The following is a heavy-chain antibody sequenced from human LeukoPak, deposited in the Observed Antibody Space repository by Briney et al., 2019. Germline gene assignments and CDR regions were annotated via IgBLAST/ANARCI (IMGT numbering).Heavy chain of an antibody. CDR1: GFTFSSYS. CDR3: AKDCYSSGWWDKYYYYYGMDV. V-gene: IGHV3-48*01. D-gene: IGHD6-19*01. J-gene: IGHJ6*02. Sequence: GGSLRLSCAASGFTFSSYSMNWVRQAPGKGLEWVSYISSSSSTIYYADSVKGRFTISRDNSKNTLYLQMNSLRAEDTAVYYCAKDCYSSGWWDKYYYYYGMDVWGQGTTVTVSS. CDR2: ISSSSSTI.